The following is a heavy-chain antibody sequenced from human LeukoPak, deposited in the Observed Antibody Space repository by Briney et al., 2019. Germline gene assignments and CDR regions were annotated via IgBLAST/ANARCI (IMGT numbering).Heavy chain of an antibody. CDR2: ISWNSGSI. CDR3: ANLGSAGCRRITSCSAYMDV. D-gene: IGHD2-2*01. CDR1: GFTFDDYA. Sequence: PGGSLRLSCAASGFTFDDYAMHWDQQAPGKGLEWVSGISWNSGSIGYADSVKGRFTISRDNAKNSLYLQMNSLRDEDTALYYCANLGSAGCRRITSCSAYMDVWGKGTTVTVSS. V-gene: IGHV3-9*01. J-gene: IGHJ6*03.